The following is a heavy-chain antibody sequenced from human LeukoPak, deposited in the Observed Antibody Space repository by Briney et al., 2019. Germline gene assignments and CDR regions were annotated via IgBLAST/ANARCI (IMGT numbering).Heavy chain of an antibody. V-gene: IGHV3-23*01. CDR1: GFTFNSYA. D-gene: IGHD6-13*01. J-gene: IGHJ6*02. Sequence: GGSLRLSCTVSGFTFNSYAMSWIRQAPGKGLEGVSSISGNGDDTYHADSVKGRFTVSTDNSKRTLYLQMNSLRAEDTAVFYCARTIAQYTNSWLYYYYGMDVWGQGTTVTVSS. CDR3: ARTIAQYTNSWLYYYYGMDV. CDR2: ISGNGDDT.